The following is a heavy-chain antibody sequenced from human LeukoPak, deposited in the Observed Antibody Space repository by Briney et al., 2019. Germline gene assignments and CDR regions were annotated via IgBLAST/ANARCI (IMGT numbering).Heavy chain of an antibody. D-gene: IGHD3-22*01. CDR1: GYIFTSYD. J-gene: IGHJ4*02. Sequence: ASVKVSCKASGYIFTSYDINWVRQATGQGLEWMGWMNPNSGNTGYAQKFQGRVTITRNTSISTAYMELSSLRSDDTAVYYCARSHRSLKLLLPTDYWGQGTLVTVSS. V-gene: IGHV1-8*03. CDR3: ARSHRSLKLLLPTDY. CDR2: MNPNSGNT.